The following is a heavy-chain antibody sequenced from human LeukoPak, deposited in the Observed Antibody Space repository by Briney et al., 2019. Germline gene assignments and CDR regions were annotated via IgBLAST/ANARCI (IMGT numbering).Heavy chain of an antibody. CDR2: IYYIGST. V-gene: IGHV4-61*08. Sequence: SPTLSLTCTVSGGSVSSSGYWWSWIRQPPGKGLEWFADIYYIGSTNYNRSLKSRFTISEDTSKSQYSLKMRSVTAADTAVYYCARDPYGMDVWGKGTTVTVSS. J-gene: IGHJ6*04. CDR3: ARDPYGMDV. CDR1: GGSVSSSGYW.